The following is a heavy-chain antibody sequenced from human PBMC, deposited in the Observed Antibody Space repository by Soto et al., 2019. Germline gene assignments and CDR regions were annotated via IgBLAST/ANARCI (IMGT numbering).Heavy chain of an antibody. Sequence: GGSLRLSCSASVFTFSNYGMHWVRQAPGKGLEWVAVIWYDGSNKYYSDSVKGRFTISRDNSKNTLYLQMNSLTDDDTAVYYCARGTRYCTGGTWYIFDYWGQGPLGTVSS. CDR3: ARGTRYCTGGTWYIFDY. V-gene: IGHV3-33*01. CDR2: IWYDGSNK. CDR1: VFTFSNYG. J-gene: IGHJ4*02. D-gene: IGHD2-8*02.